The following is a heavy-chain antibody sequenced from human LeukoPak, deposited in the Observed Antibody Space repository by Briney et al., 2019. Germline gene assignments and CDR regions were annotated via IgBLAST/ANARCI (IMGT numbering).Heavy chain of an antibody. V-gene: IGHV4-59*01. CDR2: IYYSGST. Sequence: SETLSLTCTVSGGSISSYYWSWIRQPPGKGLEWIGYIYYSGSTNYNPSLKSRVTISVDTSKSQFSLKLSSVTAADTAVYYCARYDCSSTSCSGGLDYWGQGTLVTVSS. CDR3: ARYDCSSTSCSGGLDY. CDR1: GGSISSYY. D-gene: IGHD2-2*01. J-gene: IGHJ4*02.